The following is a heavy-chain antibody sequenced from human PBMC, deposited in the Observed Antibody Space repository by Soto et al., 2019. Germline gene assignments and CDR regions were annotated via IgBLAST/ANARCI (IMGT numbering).Heavy chain of an antibody. CDR3: ATQTISYTWDV. Sequence: QVQLQESGPGLVKPSGTLSLTCAVSGGSISSTKWWTWVRQPPGKGLEWIAEISHSEGSNYNPSLKSRVSMSLDNSKNPFSLRLSSVTAAATAVYYCATQTISYTWDVWGQGTTVTVS. V-gene: IGHV4-4*02. CDR2: ISHSEGS. D-gene: IGHD4-4*01. J-gene: IGHJ6*02. CDR1: GGSISSTKW.